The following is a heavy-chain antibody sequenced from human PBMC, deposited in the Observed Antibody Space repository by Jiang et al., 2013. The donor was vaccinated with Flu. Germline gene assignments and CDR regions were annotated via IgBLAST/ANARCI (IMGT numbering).Heavy chain of an antibody. CDR3: ARVLTANYDFWSGYRTHNYYYGMDV. Sequence: GSGLVKPSETLSLTCTVSGGSISSYYWSWIRQPPGKGLEWIGYIYYSGSTNYNPSLKSRVTISVDTSKNQFSLKLSSVTAADTAVYYCARVLTANYDFWSGYRTHNYYYGMDVWGKGTTVTVSS. CDR1: GGSISSYY. CDR2: IYYSGST. D-gene: IGHD3-3*01. J-gene: IGHJ6*04. V-gene: IGHV4-59*01.